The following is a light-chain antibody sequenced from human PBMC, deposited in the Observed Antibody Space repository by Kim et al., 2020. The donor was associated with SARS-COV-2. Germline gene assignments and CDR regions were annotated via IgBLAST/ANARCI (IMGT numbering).Light chain of an antibody. CDR2: GAS. CDR1: QSVSSTY. CDR3: QQYGSSPLT. Sequence: EIVLTQSPGTLSLSPGERATLSCRASQSVSSTYLAWYQQTPGQAPRLLIYGASSRATGIPDRFSGSGSGTDFTLTISRLETEDFAVYYCQQYGSSPLTFGGGTKVEI. J-gene: IGKJ4*01. V-gene: IGKV3-20*01.